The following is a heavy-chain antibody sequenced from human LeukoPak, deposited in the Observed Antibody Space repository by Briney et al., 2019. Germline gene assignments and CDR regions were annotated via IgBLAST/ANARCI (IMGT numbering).Heavy chain of an antibody. CDR3: AKPTVGVVIPDAFDI. CDR2: ISGSGGST. D-gene: IGHD3-3*01. Sequence: PGGSLRLSCAASGFTFSSYGMHWVRQAPGKGLEWVSAISGSGGSTYYADSAKGRFTISRDNSKNTLYLQMNSLRAEDTAVYYCAKPTVGVVIPDAFDIWGQGTMVTVSS. V-gene: IGHV3-23*01. J-gene: IGHJ3*02. CDR1: GFTFSSYG.